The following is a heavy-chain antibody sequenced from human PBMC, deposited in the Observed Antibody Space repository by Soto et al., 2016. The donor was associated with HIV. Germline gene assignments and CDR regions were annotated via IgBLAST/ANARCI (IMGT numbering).Heavy chain of an antibody. J-gene: IGHJ4*02. CDR2: ISWNSGNI. CDR3: VKDNSGWYYFDY. D-gene: IGHD6-19*01. CDR1: GFTFDEYA. V-gene: IGHV3-9*01. Sequence: EVQLVESGGGLVQPGRSLRLSCASSGFTFDEYAMHWVRQAPGKGLEWVSGISWNSGNIGYADSVKGRFTIPRDNAKNSLYLQMNSLRVEDTALYYCVKDNSGWYYFDYWGQGTLVTVSS.